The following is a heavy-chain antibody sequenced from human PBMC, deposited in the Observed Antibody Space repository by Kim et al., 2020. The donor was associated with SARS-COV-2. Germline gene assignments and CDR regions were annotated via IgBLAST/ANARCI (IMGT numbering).Heavy chain of an antibody. D-gene: IGHD3-22*01. CDR1: GFSISSGYY. J-gene: IGHJ5*02. CDR2: FYHRGRT. V-gene: IGHV4-38-2*02. Sequence: SETLSLTCTVSGFSISSGYYWGWIRQSPEKGLEWIGSFYHRGRTYYNPSLKSQVTISVETSRNQFSLRLNSVTAADTAMYYCVRADSSALRRFDPWGQGTLVHVSS. CDR3: VRADSSALRRFDP.